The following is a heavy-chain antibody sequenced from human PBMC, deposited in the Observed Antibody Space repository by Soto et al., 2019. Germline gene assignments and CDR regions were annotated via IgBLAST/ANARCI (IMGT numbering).Heavy chain of an antibody. D-gene: IGHD3-16*01. CDR2: IYYSGST. CDR3: ARTWGSTNDY. CDR1: GGSISSYY. Sequence: SETLSLTCTVSGGSISSYYWSWIRQPPGKGLEWIGYIYYSGSTNYNPSLKSRVTISVDTSKNQFSLKLSSVTAADTAVYYCARTWGSTNDYGGRGTLVTVSS. V-gene: IGHV4-59*08. J-gene: IGHJ4*02.